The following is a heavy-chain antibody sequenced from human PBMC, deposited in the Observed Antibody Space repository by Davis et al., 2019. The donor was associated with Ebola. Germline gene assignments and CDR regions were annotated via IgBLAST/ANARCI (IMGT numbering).Heavy chain of an antibody. Sequence: GGSLRLSCAASGSTFSDYYMSWIRQAPGKGLEWVSYISSSGSTIYYADSVKGRFTISRDNAKNSLYLQMNSLRAEDTAVYYCARDLYCTNGVCYMALGYWGQGTLVTVSS. CDR2: ISSSGSTI. CDR1: GSTFSDYY. J-gene: IGHJ4*02. CDR3: ARDLYCTNGVCYMALGY. D-gene: IGHD2-8*01. V-gene: IGHV3-11*01.